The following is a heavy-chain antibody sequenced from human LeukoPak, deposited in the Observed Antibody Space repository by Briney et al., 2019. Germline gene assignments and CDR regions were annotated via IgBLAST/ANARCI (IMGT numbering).Heavy chain of an antibody. V-gene: IGHV3-9*01. D-gene: IGHD3-22*01. J-gene: IGHJ4*02. CDR1: GFTFDDYA. Sequence: GRSLRLSCAASGFTFDDYAMHWVRQAPGKGLEWVSGISWNSGSIGYADSVKGRFTISRDNAKNSLYLQMNSLRAEDTALYYCAKDSYYDPIKYYFDYWGQGTLVTVSS. CDR3: AKDSYYDPIKYYFDY. CDR2: ISWNSGSI.